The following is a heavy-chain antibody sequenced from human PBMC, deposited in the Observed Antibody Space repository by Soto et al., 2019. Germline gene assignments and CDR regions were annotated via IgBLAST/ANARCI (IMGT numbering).Heavy chain of an antibody. Sequence: QVQLVESGGGVVQSGRSLRLSCAASGFTFTSYCMHWVRQAPGQGLEWVAVIWYHGRNEYYADSVKGRFTISRDNSKNTVYLQMSSLRDEDTAVYYCARDDDTSGDYYQFHYWGQGTQVTVSS. V-gene: IGHV3-33*01. CDR3: ARDDDTSGDYYQFHY. CDR1: GFTFTSYC. D-gene: IGHD3-22*01. J-gene: IGHJ4*02. CDR2: IWYHGRNE.